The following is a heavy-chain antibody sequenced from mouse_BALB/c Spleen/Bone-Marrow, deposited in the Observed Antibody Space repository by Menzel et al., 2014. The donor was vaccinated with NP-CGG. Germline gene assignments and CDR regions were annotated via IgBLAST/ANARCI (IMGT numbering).Heavy chain of an antibody. D-gene: IGHD2-13*01. CDR3: ARAGGDSRDY. CDR1: GYTFTSYD. V-gene: IGHV1S56*01. J-gene: IGHJ4*01. CDR2: IYPGDGST. Sequence: VQLHQSGPELVKPGALVMQSCKASGYTFTSYDINWVKQRPGQGLEWIGWIYPGDGSTKYNEKFKGKATLTANKSSSTGYMQMSSRTSENDADYFCARAGGDSRDYWGQGTSVTVSS.